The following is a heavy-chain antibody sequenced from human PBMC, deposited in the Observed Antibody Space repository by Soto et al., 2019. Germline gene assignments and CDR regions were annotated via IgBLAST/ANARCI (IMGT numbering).Heavy chain of an antibody. Sequence: QVQLVQSGAEVKKPGSSVKVSCKASGFAFSSYAMHWVRQAPGQRPEWMGYINGGSTNTKYSETFQGRVTITRDTSATTDYMELSSLISEDTAVYYCVRCGGSGSYLLDYWGQGTLVTVSS. CDR1: GFAFSSYA. CDR3: VRCGGSGSYLLDY. D-gene: IGHD3-10*01. V-gene: IGHV1-3*01. J-gene: IGHJ4*02. CDR2: INGGSTNT.